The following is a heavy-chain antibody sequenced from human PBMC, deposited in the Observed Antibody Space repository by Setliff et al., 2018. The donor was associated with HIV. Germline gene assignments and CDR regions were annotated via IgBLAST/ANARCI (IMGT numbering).Heavy chain of an antibody. V-gene: IGHV1-69*04. CDR1: GGAFISHT. D-gene: IGHD2-2*02. Sequence: GASVQVSCKASGGAFISHTFTWVRQAPGQGLEWMGRIIPILGIPNYAQNFQGRLTISADKSTRTAYLELSSLRSDDSAVYFCAKEQEIGSYLDPWGQGTLVTVSS. J-gene: IGHJ5*02. CDR2: IIPILGIP. CDR3: AKEQEIGSYLDP.